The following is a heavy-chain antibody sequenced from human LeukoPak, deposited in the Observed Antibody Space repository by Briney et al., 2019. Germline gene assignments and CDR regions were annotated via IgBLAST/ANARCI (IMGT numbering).Heavy chain of an antibody. Sequence: PSETLSLTCTVSGGSISSSYWNWIRQPPGKGLEWIGYIHYSGSTNYNPSLKSRVTISVDTSKNQFSLKLSSVTAADTAVYYCTRDPGGMVHWGQGTLVTVSS. V-gene: IGHV4-59*01. J-gene: IGHJ4*02. CDR2: IHYSGST. CDR1: GGSISSSY. D-gene: IGHD4/OR15-4a*01. CDR3: TRDPGGMVH.